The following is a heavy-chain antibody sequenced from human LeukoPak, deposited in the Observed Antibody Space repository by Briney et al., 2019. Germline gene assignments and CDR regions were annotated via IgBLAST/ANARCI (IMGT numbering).Heavy chain of an antibody. CDR3: ARSGGLPKFDC. CDR2: INSDGSIT. CDR1: GFTFTTYW. J-gene: IGHJ4*02. Sequence: GGSLRLSCAASGFTFTTYWMHWVRQAPGKGLVWVSHINSDGSITSYADSVKGRFTISRDNSRNTLYLQMNSLRAEDTAMYYCARSGGLPKFDCWGQGTLVAVSS. V-gene: IGHV3-74*01.